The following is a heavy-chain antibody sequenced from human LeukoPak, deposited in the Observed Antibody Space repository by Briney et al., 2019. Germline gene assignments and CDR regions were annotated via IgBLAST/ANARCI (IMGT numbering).Heavy chain of an antibody. J-gene: IGHJ3*02. CDR2: ISYDGSNK. CDR1: GFTFSSYG. Sequence: GGSLRLSCAASGFTFSSYGMHWVRQAPGKGLEWVAVISYDGSNKYYADSVKGRFTISRDNSKNTLYLQMNSLRAEDTAVYYCAKDDYGEHDAFDIWGQGTMVTVSS. D-gene: IGHD4-17*01. CDR3: AKDDYGEHDAFDI. V-gene: IGHV3-30*18.